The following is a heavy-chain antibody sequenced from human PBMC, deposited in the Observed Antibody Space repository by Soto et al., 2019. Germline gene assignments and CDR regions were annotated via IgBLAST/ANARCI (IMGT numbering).Heavy chain of an antibody. CDR3: ASGSVGSTWHHYSLGS. Sequence: QVQLVQSGAEVKKSGSSGKVSCKASGGTFSNYGISWVRQAPGQGLEWMGGTIPIFSTTNYAQGLQGRVTITADESTSTAYIELSSLRSEDTAVYYCASGSVGSTWHHYSLGSWGQGTLVTVSS. D-gene: IGHD6-13*01. V-gene: IGHV1-69*01. CDR2: TIPIFSTT. J-gene: IGHJ4*02. CDR1: GGTFSNYG.